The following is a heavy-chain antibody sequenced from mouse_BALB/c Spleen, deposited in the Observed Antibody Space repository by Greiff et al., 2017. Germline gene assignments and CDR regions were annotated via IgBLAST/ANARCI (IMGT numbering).Heavy chain of an antibody. Sequence: QVQLQQSGAELVRPGTSVKVSCKASGYAFTNYLIEWVKQRPGQGLEWIGVINPGSGGTNYNEKFKGKATLTADKSSSTAYMQLSSLTSDDSAVYFCARSHYYGMRHSFDSWGQGTTLTVSS. CDR3: ARSHYYGMRHSFDS. CDR2: INPGSGGT. D-gene: IGHD1-1*01. CDR1: GYAFTNYL. J-gene: IGHJ2*01. V-gene: IGHV1-54*01.